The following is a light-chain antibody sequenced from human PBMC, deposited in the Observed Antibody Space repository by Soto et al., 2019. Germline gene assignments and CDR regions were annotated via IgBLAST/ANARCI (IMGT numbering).Light chain of an antibody. V-gene: IGLV2-14*01. Sequence: QSVLTQPASVSGSPGQSITIYCTGTSSDVGGYNYVSWYQHHPCKAPKLMIYEVSNRPSGVSNRCSGSKSGNTASLTISGLQAEDEADYYCSSYTSSSTPYVFGTGTKVTVL. CDR3: SSYTSSSTPYV. CDR2: EVS. CDR1: SSDVGGYNY. J-gene: IGLJ1*01.